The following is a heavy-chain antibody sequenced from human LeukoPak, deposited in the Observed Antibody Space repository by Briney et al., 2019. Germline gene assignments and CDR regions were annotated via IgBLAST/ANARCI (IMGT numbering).Heavy chain of an antibody. V-gene: IGHV3-7*01. J-gene: IGHJ4*02. CDR3: ARGFPLLSYYYDSSGLFDY. D-gene: IGHD3-22*01. CDR2: LHADGNEK. CDR1: GFSLSGYW. Sequence: GGSLRLSCAAYGFSLSGYWMSWVRQAPGKGLEWVARLHADGNEKYFVHSVKGRFTVSRDNAKNSLYLQMNSLRVEDTAVYYCARGFPLLSYYYDSSGLFDYWGQGTLVTVSS.